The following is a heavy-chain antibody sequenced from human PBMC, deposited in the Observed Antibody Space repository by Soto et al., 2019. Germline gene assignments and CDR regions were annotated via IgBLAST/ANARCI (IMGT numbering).Heavy chain of an antibody. Sequence: GGSLRLSCAASGFTFSSYWMHWVRQAPGKGLVWVSLIKSDGSTNYADSVKGRFTISRDNAKNTLYLQMNSLRVEDTAVYYCAGDPVPEYWGQGTLVTVSS. CDR3: AGDPVPEY. CDR2: IKSDGST. J-gene: IGHJ4*02. V-gene: IGHV3-74*01. CDR1: GFTFSSYW.